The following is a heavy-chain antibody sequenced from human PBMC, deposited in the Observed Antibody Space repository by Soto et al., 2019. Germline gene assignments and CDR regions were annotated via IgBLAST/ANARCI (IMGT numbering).Heavy chain of an antibody. CDR2: IYHSGSF. D-gene: IGHD2-15*01. CDR1: GGSISSGTYS. Sequence: SETLSLTCAVPGGSISSGTYSWNWIRQPPGKGLEWIGYIYHSGSFYYNPSLKSRVTISADRSNNQFSLNLSSVTAADTAVYYCARASGYCSGGTCFPFDYWGRGTLVTVSS. V-gene: IGHV4-30-2*01. J-gene: IGHJ4*02. CDR3: ARASGYCSGGTCFPFDY.